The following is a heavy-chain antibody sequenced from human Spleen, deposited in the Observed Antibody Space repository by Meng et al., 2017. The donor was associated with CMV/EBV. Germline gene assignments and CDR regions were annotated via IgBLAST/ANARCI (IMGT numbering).Heavy chain of an antibody. Sequence: GESLKISCAASGFTFSSYAMSWVRQAPGKGLEWVSAISGSGGSTYYADSVKGRFTISRDNSKNTLYLQMNSLRAEDTAVYYCAKDWAMSGVVRGWFDPWGQGTLVTVSS. J-gene: IGHJ5*02. CDR2: ISGSGGST. CDR1: GFTFSSYA. D-gene: IGHD3-3*01. CDR3: AKDWAMSGVVRGWFDP. V-gene: IGHV3-23*01.